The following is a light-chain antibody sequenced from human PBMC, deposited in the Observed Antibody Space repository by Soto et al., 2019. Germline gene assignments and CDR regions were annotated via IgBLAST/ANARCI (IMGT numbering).Light chain of an antibody. CDR3: QQYNVGPLT. CDR1: QSVGSN. Sequence: EIVMTQSATTLSVSQGERATIXXRPSQSVGSNVDGYQQKPGTAPRXLRDAASTRATGIPARFSGSGSGTDFTLTSSSLQSEDFAVYYCQQYNVGPLTFGGGTKVDIK. CDR2: AAS. V-gene: IGKV3-15*01. J-gene: IGKJ4*01.